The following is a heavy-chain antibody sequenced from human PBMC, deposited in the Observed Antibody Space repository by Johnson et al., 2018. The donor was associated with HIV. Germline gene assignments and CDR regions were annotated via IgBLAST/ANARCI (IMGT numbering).Heavy chain of an antibody. Sequence: VQLVESGGGLIQPGGSLRLSCAASRFTVSRNYMNWVRQAPGKGLEWVSLIYSGGNTYYADSVRGRFTISRDNSKNTLYLQMNNLRAEDTAVYFCARGCGGDCAHQEAFDIWGQGTMVTVSS. D-gene: IGHD2-21*02. CDR1: RFTVSRNY. J-gene: IGHJ3*02. CDR3: ARGCGGDCAHQEAFDI. V-gene: IGHV3-53*01. CDR2: IYSGGNT.